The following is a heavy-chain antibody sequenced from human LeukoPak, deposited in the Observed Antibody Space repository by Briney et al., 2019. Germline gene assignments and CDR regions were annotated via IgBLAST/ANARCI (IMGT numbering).Heavy chain of an antibody. Sequence: GASVKVSCKASGGTFSSYAISWVRQAPGQGLEWMGGIIPIFGTANYAQKLQGRVTMTTDTSTSTAYMELRSLRSDDTAVYYCARTRVGATSYDHWGQGTLVTVSS. D-gene: IGHD1-26*01. J-gene: IGHJ4*02. CDR2: IIPIFGTA. CDR3: ARTRVGATSYDH. V-gene: IGHV1-69*05. CDR1: GGTFSSYA.